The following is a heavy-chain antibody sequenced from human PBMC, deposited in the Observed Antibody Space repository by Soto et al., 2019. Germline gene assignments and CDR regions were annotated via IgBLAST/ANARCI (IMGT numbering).Heavy chain of an antibody. CDR2: INPSGGST. D-gene: IGHD3-16*01. CDR1: GYTFTSYY. CDR3: ARGQDYDSWIIDH. V-gene: IGHV1-46*03. J-gene: IGHJ4*02. Sequence: GASVKVSCKASGYTFTSYYMHWVRQAPGQGLEWMGIINPSGGSTSYAQKFQGRVTFTRDTSASTVYMEVISLRSEDTALYYCARGQDYDSWIIDHWGPGTLVTVSS.